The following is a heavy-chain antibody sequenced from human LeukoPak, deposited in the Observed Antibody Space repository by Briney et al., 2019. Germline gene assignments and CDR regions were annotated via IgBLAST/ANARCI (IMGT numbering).Heavy chain of an antibody. D-gene: IGHD6-6*01. CDR1: GGTFSRYA. CDR3: ARRVWSSSWMNFDY. Sequence: SVKVSCKASGGTFSRYAISWVRQAPGQGLEWRGGIIPIFGTANYAQKFQGRVTITTDESTSTAYMELSSLRPEDTAVYYCARRVWSSSWMNFDYWGQGTLVTVSS. CDR2: IIPIFGTA. V-gene: IGHV1-69*05. J-gene: IGHJ4*02.